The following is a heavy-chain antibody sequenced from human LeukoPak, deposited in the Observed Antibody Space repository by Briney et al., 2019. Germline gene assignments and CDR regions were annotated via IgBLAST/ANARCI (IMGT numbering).Heavy chain of an antibody. CDR1: GFTFSGYD. Sequence: GGSLRLSCAASGFTFSGYDMSWVRQAPGKGLEWVSYTSSSSSTMYYADSVKSRFTISRDNAKNSLYLQMNSLRAEDTAVYYCAREMVRGVNYMDVWGKGTTVTVSS. V-gene: IGHV3-48*01. D-gene: IGHD3-10*01. CDR3: AREMVRGVNYMDV. CDR2: TSSSSSTM. J-gene: IGHJ6*03.